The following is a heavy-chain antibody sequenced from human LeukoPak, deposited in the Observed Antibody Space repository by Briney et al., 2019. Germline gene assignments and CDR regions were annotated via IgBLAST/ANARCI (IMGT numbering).Heavy chain of an antibody. D-gene: IGHD2-21*01. Sequence: GGSLRLSCAASGFTFSSYSMNWVRQAPGKGLEWVSSISSSSSCIYYADSVKGRFTISRDNAKNSLYLQMNSLRAEDTAVYYCARDRTNSRSFDYWGQGTLVTVSS. J-gene: IGHJ4*02. CDR3: ARDRTNSRSFDY. CDR1: GFTFSSYS. V-gene: IGHV3-21*01. CDR2: ISSSSSCI.